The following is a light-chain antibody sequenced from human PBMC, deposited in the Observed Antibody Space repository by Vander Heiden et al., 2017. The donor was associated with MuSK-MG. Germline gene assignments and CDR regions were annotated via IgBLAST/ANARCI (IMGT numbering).Light chain of an antibody. CDR2: AAS. J-gene: IGKJ1*01. CDR1: QSISSY. Sequence: DSQMTQSPSSLSASVGDRVTITCRASQSISSYLNWYQQKPGKAPKLLIYAASSLQSGVPSRFSGSGSGTDFTLTISRLQPEDFATYYCQQRDSTPQTFGQGTKVEIK. V-gene: IGKV1-39*01. CDR3: QQRDSTPQT.